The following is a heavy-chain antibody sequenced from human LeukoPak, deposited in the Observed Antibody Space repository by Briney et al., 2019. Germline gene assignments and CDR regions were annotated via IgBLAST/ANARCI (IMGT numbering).Heavy chain of an antibody. D-gene: IGHD1-1*01. J-gene: IGHJ4*02. Sequence: PGTSLRLSCAASGFNFGTYAMHWVRQAPGKGLEWVAVLSYDGNNEYYADSVKGRFTISRDNSKNTSYLQMNSLSAEDTAVYYCAKVGTNFLRYHFGSWGRGTLVTVSS. V-gene: IGHV3-30-3*01. CDR3: AKVGTNFLRYHFGS. CDR1: GFNFGTYA. CDR2: LSYDGNNE.